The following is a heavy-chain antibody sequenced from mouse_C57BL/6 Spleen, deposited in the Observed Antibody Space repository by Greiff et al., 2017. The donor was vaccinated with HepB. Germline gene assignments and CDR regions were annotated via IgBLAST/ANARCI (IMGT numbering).Heavy chain of an antibody. V-gene: IGHV5-15*01. CDR2: ISNLAYSI. Sequence: DVMLVESGGGLVQPGGSLKLSCAASGFTFSDYGMAWVRQAPRKGPEWVAFISNLAYSIYYADTVTGRFTISRENAKNTLYLEMSSLRSEDTAMYYCAREGCYDYDAWFAYWGQGTLVTVSA. CDR3: AREGCYDYDAWFAY. CDR1: GFTFSDYG. D-gene: IGHD2-4*01. J-gene: IGHJ3*01.